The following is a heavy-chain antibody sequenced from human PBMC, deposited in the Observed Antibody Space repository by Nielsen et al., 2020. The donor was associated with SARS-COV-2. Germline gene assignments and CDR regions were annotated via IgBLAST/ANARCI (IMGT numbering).Heavy chain of an antibody. CDR1: GCSISSGSHY. Sequence: SETLSLTCIVSGCSISSGSHYWSWIRQPPGKGLEWIGYIFYRGNTNYNPSLKSRVTISVDKSKNQFSLKVNSVTAADTAVYYCVRIDMATISVDYWGRGTLVTVSS. CDR3: VRIDMATISVDY. J-gene: IGHJ4*02. D-gene: IGHD5-24*01. V-gene: IGHV4-61*01. CDR2: IFYRGNT.